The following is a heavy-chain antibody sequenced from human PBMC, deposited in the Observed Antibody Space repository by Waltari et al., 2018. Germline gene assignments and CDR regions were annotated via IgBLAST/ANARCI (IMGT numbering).Heavy chain of an antibody. CDR1: GFTFSSSW. V-gene: IGHV3-74*01. CDR2: INPDGRTT. D-gene: IGHD5-12*01. Sequence: EVQLVESGGGLLQPGGSLRLSGAASGFTFSSSWIHWVRQPPGTGLVWVSRINPDGRTTNYADSVRGRFTISRDNAQNTVYLEMNSLRAEDTAVYFCTRGGNYYFDYWGRGTLVTVSS. CDR3: TRGGNYYFDY. J-gene: IGHJ4*02.